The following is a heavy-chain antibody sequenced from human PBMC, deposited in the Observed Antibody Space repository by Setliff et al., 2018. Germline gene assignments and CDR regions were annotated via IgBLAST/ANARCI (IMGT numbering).Heavy chain of an antibody. CDR1: GGSISSGGYY. D-gene: IGHD2-21*01. V-gene: IGHV4-31*03. CDR3: ARVSMVIAIRNAFDI. CDR2: IYYSGST. J-gene: IGHJ3*02. Sequence: PSETLSLTCTVSGGSISSGGYYWSWIRQHPGKGLEWIGYIYYSGSTYYNPFLKSRVTISVDTSKNQFSLKLSSVTAADTAVYYCARVSMVIAIRNAFDIWGQGTMGT.